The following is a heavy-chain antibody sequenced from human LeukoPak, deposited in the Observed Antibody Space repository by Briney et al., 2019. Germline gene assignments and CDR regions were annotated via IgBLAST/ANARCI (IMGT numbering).Heavy chain of an antibody. CDR1: GYSFTSYW. CDR2: IYPGDSDT. V-gene: IGHV5-51*01. J-gene: IGHJ6*02. D-gene: IGHD3-10*01. CDR3: AKAYYGSGSYYNDDYYYGMDV. Sequence: GESLKISCKGSGYSFTSYWIGWVRQVPGKGLEWMGIIYPGDSDTRYSPSFQGQVTISADKSISTAYLQWSSLKASDTAMYYCAKAYYGSGSYYNDDYYYGMDVWGQGTTVTVSS.